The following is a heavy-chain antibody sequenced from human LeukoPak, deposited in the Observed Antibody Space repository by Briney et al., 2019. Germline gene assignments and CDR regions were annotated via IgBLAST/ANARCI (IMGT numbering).Heavy chain of an antibody. Sequence: SETLSLTCTVSGNSISSSSYYWVWIRQPPGKGLERIGSINYYGKTYYNPSVKSRVTISVDTSKNQFSLMVRSVTAADTAVYYCGRSAGFVHFDHWGQGTLVTVSS. J-gene: IGHJ4*02. CDR3: GRSAGFVHFDH. CDR2: INYYGKT. V-gene: IGHV4-39*07. D-gene: IGHD3-16*01. CDR1: GNSISSSSYY.